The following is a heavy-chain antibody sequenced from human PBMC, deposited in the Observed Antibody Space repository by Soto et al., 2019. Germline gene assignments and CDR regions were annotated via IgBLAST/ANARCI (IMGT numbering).Heavy chain of an antibody. J-gene: IGHJ4*02. CDR1: GGSISSGDYY. D-gene: IGHD2-15*01. Sequence: KPSESLSLTCTVSGGSISSGDYYWSWIRQPPGKGLEWIGYIYYSGSTYYNPSLKSRVTISVDTSKNQFSLKLSSVTAADTAVYYCASILGYCSGGSCGPTSNWGQGTLVTVSS. V-gene: IGHV4-30-4*01. CDR2: IYYSGST. CDR3: ASILGYCSGGSCGPTSN.